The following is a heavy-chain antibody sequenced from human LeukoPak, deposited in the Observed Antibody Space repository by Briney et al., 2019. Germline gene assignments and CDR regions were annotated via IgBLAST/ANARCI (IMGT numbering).Heavy chain of an antibody. CDR2: IIPIFGTA. V-gene: IGHV1-69*13. CDR1: GYTFTSYY. D-gene: IGHD2-2*01. CDR3: AGIVVPAAMPNHYYMDV. Sequence: SVKVSCKASGYTFTSYYMHWVRQAPAQGLEWMGGIIPIFGTANYAQKFQGRVTITADESTSTAYMELSSLRSEDTAVYYCAGIVVPAAMPNHYYMDVWGKGTTVTISS. J-gene: IGHJ6*03.